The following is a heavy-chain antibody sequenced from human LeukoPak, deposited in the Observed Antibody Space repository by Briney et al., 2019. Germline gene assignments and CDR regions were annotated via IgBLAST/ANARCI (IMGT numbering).Heavy chain of an antibody. J-gene: IGHJ6*02. V-gene: IGHV3-7*03. CDR3: AREAGTTFYYYYGMDV. CDR1: GFTFSSYW. Sequence: GGSLRLSCAASGFTFSSYWMSWVRQAPGKGLEWVANIKQDGSEKYYVDSVKGRFTISRNNAKNSLYLQMNSLRAEDTAVYYCAREAGTTFYYYYGMDVWGQGTTVTVSS. D-gene: IGHD1-7*01. CDR2: IKQDGSEK.